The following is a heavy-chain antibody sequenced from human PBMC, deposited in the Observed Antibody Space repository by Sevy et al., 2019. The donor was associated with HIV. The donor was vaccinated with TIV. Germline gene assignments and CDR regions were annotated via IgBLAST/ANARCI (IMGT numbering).Heavy chain of an antibody. CDR1: GGSISSYY. CDR3: ARGEVYYYYGMDV. V-gene: IGHV4-59*01. J-gene: IGHJ6*02. D-gene: IGHD1-26*01. Sequence: SETLSLTYTVSGGSISSYYWSWIRQPPGKGLEWIGYIYYSGSTNYNPSLKSRVTISVDTSKNQFSLKLSSVTAADTAVYYCARGEVYYYYGMDVWGQGTTVTVSS. CDR2: IYYSGST.